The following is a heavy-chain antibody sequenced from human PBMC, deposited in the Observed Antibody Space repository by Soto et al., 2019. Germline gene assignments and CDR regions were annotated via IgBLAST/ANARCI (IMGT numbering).Heavy chain of an antibody. CDR3: ARVPDR. J-gene: IGHJ5*02. CDR1: XGXXSSXXXX. V-gene: IGHV4-30-2*01. D-gene: IGHD2-2*01. Sequence: QLQLQESGSGLVKPSQTLSLTCAVSXGXXSSXXXXXXXIRQPPGKGLEWIGYIYHSGSTYYNPSLKSRVXISVDRSKXXXSLXXXSVTAADTAVYYCARVPDRWGQGTLVTVSS. CDR2: IYHSGST.